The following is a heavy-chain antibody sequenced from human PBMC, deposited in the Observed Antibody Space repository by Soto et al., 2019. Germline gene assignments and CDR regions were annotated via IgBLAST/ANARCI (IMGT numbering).Heavy chain of an antibody. CDR3: ARDLGSPIAVAGTYYYYGMDV. D-gene: IGHD6-19*01. J-gene: IGHJ6*02. Sequence: ASVQVSCKASGYTFTGYYMHWVRQAPGQGLEWMGWINPNSGGTNYAQKFQGRVTMTRDTSISTAYMELSRLRSDDTAVYYCARDLGSPIAVAGTYYYYGMDVWGQGTTVTVSS. CDR2: INPNSGGT. CDR1: GYTFTGYY. V-gene: IGHV1-2*02.